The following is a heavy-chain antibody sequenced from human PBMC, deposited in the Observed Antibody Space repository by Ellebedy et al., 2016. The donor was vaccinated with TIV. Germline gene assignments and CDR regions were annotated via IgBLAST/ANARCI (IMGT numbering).Heavy chain of an antibody. V-gene: IGHV3-30-3*01. CDR1: GFTFSSYA. J-gene: IGHJ4*02. Sequence: PGGSLRLSCAASGFTFSSYAMHWVRQAPGKGLEWVAVISYDGSNKYYADSVKGRFTISRDNSKNTLYLQMNSLRAEDTAVYYCARQRYHGHFDYWGQGTLVTVSS. CDR3: ARQRYHGHFDY. CDR2: ISYDGSNK. D-gene: IGHD2-15*01.